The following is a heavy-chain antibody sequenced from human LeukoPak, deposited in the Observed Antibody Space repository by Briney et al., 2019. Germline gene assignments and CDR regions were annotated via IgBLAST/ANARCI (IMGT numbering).Heavy chain of an antibody. Sequence: GETLKISCKGSGYSFTSYWIGWVRQMPGKGLEWMGIIYPGDSNTRYSPSFQGQVTISADKSISTAYLQWSSLKASDTAMYYCARSGITVAGSLDYWGQGTLVTVSS. CDR2: IYPGDSNT. J-gene: IGHJ4*02. V-gene: IGHV5-51*01. D-gene: IGHD6-19*01. CDR3: ARSGITVAGSLDY. CDR1: GYSFTSYW.